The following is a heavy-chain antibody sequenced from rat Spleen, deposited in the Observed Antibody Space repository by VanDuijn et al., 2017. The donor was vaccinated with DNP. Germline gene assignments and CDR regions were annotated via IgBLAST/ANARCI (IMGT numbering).Heavy chain of an antibody. Sequence: EVYLQESGPGLVKPSQSLSLTCSVTGYSITSSFRWSWIRKFPENKLEWMGYISYSGSTAYNPSLKSRISITRDTSKNQFFLQLNSVTTEDTATYFCARSNYDGSYYHGWFANWGQGTLVTVSS. CDR2: ISYSGST. D-gene: IGHD1-12*02. J-gene: IGHJ3*01. CDR3: ARSNYDGSYYHGWFAN. CDR1: GYSITSSF. V-gene: IGHV3-1*01.